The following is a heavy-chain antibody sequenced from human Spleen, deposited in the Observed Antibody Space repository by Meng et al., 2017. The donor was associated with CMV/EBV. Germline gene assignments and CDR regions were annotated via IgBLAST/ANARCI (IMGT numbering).Heavy chain of an antibody. D-gene: IGHD6-6*01. CDR2: MNPNSGNT. Sequence: VKVSCKASGYTFTSYYVHWVRQATGQGLEWMGWMNPNSGNTGYAQKFQGRVTITRNTSISTAYMELSSLRSEDTAVYYCARGGIAARRTLGYWGQGTLVTVSS. CDR3: ARGGIAARRTLGY. J-gene: IGHJ4*02. V-gene: IGHV1-8*03. CDR1: GYTFTSYY.